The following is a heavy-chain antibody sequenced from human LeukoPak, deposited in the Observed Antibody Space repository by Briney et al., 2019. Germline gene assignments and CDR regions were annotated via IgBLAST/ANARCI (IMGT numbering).Heavy chain of an antibody. Sequence: ASVKVSCKASGGALSSYVITWVRQAPGQGLEWMGWINPNSGGTNYAQKFQGRVTMTRDTSISTAYMELSRLRSDDTAVYYCARKSTPGGAFDIWGQGTMVTVSS. D-gene: IGHD2-2*01. J-gene: IGHJ3*02. CDR2: INPNSGGT. CDR1: GGALSSYV. CDR3: ARKSTPGGAFDI. V-gene: IGHV1-2*02.